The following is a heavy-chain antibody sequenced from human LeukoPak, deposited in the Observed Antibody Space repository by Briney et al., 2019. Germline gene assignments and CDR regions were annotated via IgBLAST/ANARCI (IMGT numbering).Heavy chain of an antibody. CDR3: ARDREEPAAGYGSGS. Sequence: PGGSLRLSCAASGFTFSSYWMSWVRQAPGKGLEWVANIKQDGSEKYYVDSVKGRFTISRDNAKNSLYLQMNSLRAEDTAVYYCARDREEPAAGYGSGSWGQGTLVTVSS. J-gene: IGHJ4*02. CDR2: IKQDGSEK. V-gene: IGHV3-7*01. D-gene: IGHD3-10*01. CDR1: GFTFSSYW.